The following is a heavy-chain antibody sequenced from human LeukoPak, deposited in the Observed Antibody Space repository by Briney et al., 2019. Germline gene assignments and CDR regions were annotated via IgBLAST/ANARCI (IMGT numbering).Heavy chain of an antibody. D-gene: IGHD6-19*01. CDR2: IITLFGTA. Sequence: SVKISCTAPRGTFSRSAISWVRQAPGHGLEWMGGIITLFGTAKYVQKFQSRVTITADKSTSTAYMELSSLRYEGTAVYYCAREGNSSGWTDCWGQGTLVTVSS. CDR3: AREGNSSGWTDC. CDR1: RGTFSRSA. J-gene: IGHJ4*02. V-gene: IGHV1-69*06.